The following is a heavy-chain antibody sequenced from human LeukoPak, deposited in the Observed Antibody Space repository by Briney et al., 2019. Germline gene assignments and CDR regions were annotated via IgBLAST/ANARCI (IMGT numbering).Heavy chain of an antibody. CDR2: ISSSGSTI. J-gene: IGHJ5*02. CDR3: AKVGSGWTLGFDP. CDR1: GFTFSSYE. Sequence: GGSLRLSCAASGFTFSSYEMNWVRQAPGKGLEWVSYISSSGSTIYYADSVKGRFTISRDNSKNTLYLQMNSLRAEDTAVYYCAKVGSGWTLGFDPWGQGTLVTASS. D-gene: IGHD6-19*01. V-gene: IGHV3-48*03.